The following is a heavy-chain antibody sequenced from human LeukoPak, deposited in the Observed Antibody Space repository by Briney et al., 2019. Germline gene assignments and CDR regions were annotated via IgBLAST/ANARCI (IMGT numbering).Heavy chain of an antibody. V-gene: IGHV4-34*01. Sequence: PSETLSLTCAVYGGSFSGYYWSWIRQPPGKGLEWIGEINHSGSTNYNPSLKSRVTISVDTSRNQFSLQLNSVTPEDTAVYYCARGRGTSWSFFDYWGQGTLVTVSS. J-gene: IGHJ4*02. CDR2: INHSGST. CDR3: ARGRGTSWSFFDY. D-gene: IGHD6-13*01. CDR1: GGSFSGYY.